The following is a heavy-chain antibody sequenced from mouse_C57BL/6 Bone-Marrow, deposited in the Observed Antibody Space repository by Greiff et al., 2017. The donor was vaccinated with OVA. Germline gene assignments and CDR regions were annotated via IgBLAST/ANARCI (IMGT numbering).Heavy chain of an antibody. CDR1: GFTFSDYY. CDR2: IRNGGGRT. J-gene: IGHJ3*01. CDR3: ARAEFAY. V-gene: IGHV5-12*01. Sequence: EVKLVESGGGLVQPGGSLKLSCAASGFTFSDYYMSWVRQTPETRLEWVAYIRNGGGRTYYPDTVKGRFTISRDNAKNTLYLQMSRLKSEDTAMYYCARAEFAYWGQGTLVTVSA.